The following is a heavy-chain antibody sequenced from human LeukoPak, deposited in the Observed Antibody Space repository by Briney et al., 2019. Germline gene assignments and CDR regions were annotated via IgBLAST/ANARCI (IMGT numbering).Heavy chain of an antibody. J-gene: IGHJ4*02. CDR2: INHSGST. Sequence: SETLSLTCAVYGGSFSGYYWSWIRQPPGKGLEWIGEINHSGSTNYNPSLKSRVTISVDTSKNQFSLKLSSVTAADTAVYYCARGSHYDFWSGYYTNTYYFDYWGQGTLVTVSS. CDR3: ARGSHYDFWSGYYTNTYYFDY. D-gene: IGHD3-3*01. CDR1: GGSFSGYY. V-gene: IGHV4-34*01.